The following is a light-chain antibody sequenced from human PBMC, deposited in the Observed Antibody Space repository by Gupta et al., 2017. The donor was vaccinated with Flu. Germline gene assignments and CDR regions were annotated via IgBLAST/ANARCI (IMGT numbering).Light chain of an antibody. CDR3: QQEGNTPRT. V-gene: IGKV3-20*01. Sequence: DTLSLSPGERATPSCRASKAINDNYLAWYQQRPGQAPRLLIYGASNRATGLPDRFSGSGSGTDFTLSINGLQSEDFAVYYCQQEGNTPRTFGQGTKVDTK. CDR2: GAS. CDR1: KAINDNY. J-gene: IGKJ2*01.